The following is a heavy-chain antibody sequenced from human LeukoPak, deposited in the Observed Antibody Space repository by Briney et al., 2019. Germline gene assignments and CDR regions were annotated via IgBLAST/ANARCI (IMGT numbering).Heavy chain of an antibody. V-gene: IGHV4-34*01. CDR3: ARDIHIVGPILYYYYMDV. J-gene: IGHJ6*03. D-gene: IGHD1-26*01. Sequence: SETLSLTCAVYGGSFSGYYWSWIRQPPGKGLEWIGEINHSGSTNYNPSLKSRVTISVDTSKNQFSLKLSSVTAADTAVYYCARDIHIVGPILYYYYMDVWGKGTTVTVSS. CDR1: GGSFSGYY. CDR2: INHSGST.